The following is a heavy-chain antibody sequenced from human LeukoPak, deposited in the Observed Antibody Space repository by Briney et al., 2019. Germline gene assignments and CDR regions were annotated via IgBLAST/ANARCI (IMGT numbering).Heavy chain of an antibody. V-gene: IGHV4-59*08. D-gene: IGHD1-26*01. Sequence: PSETLSLTCTVSGASISSYYWSWIRQPPGRGLEWTGYIDYSGTTNYNPSLKSRVTMSVVTSKNQFSLKLSTVTAADTAVYYCARRGGSWTFDYWGQGILVTVSS. CDR1: GASISSYY. J-gene: IGHJ4*02. CDR2: IDYSGTT. CDR3: ARRGGSWTFDY.